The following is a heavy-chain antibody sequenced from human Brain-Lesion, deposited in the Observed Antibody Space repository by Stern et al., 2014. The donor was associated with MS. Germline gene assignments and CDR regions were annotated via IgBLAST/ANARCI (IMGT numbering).Heavy chain of an antibody. Sequence: QLQLQESGSGLVKPSETLSLTCTVSGGSISRSTYYWGWIRQPPGEGLEWIGSMYYSGSTFYNPSVKSRVTISVDTSKNQFSLKLGSVTAADTAVYYCARLTGVVDYWGQGTLVTVSS. CDR2: MYYSGST. D-gene: IGHD7-27*01. CDR1: GGSISRSTYY. CDR3: ARLTGVVDY. J-gene: IGHJ4*02. V-gene: IGHV4-39*01.